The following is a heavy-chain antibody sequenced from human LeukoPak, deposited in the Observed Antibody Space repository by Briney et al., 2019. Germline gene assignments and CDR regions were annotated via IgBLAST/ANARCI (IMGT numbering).Heavy chain of an antibody. J-gene: IGHJ4*02. V-gene: IGHV4-59*01. D-gene: IGHD1-26*01. CDR1: GGSISSYY. CDR3: ARGIMGANAYFDY. Sequence: SETLSLTCTVSGGSISSYYWSWIRQPPGKGLEWIGYIYYSGSTNYNPSLKSRVTISVDTSKNQFSLKLSSVTAADTAVYYCARGIMGANAYFDYWGQGTLVTVSS. CDR2: IYYSGST.